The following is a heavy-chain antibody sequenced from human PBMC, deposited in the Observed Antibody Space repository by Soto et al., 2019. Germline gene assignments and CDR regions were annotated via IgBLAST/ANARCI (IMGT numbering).Heavy chain of an antibody. J-gene: IGHJ5*02. CDR2: IYTSGST. Sequence: SATLSLTCTVSGGSISGYYWSWIRQPAGKGLEWIGRIYTSGSTNYNPSLKSRVTMSVDTSKNQFSLKLSSVTAADTAVYYRARGIAAAAKNWFDPWGQGTLVTVSS. D-gene: IGHD6-13*01. V-gene: IGHV4-4*07. CDR3: ARGIAAAAKNWFDP. CDR1: GGSISGYY.